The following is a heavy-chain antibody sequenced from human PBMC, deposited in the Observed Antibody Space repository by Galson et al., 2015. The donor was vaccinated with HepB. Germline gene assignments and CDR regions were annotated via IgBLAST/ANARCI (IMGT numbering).Heavy chain of an antibody. V-gene: IGHV3-30-3*01. CDR1: GFTFSSYA. D-gene: IGHD1-7*01. J-gene: IGHJ6*02. CDR2: ISYGGSNK. Sequence: SLRLSCAASGFTFSSYAMHWVRQAPGKGLEWVAVISYGGSNKYYADSVKGRFTISRDNSKNTLYLQMNSLRVEDTAVYYCARDRAGTTPYYYYGMHVWGQGATVTVSS. CDR3: ARDRAGTTPYYYYGMHV.